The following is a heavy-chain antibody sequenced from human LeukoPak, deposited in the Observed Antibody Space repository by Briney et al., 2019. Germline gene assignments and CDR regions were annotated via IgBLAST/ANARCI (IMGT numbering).Heavy chain of an antibody. D-gene: IGHD2-2*01. CDR2: IIPIFGTA. J-gene: IGHJ3*02. Sequence: SVKVSCKASGYTFTSYGISWVRQAPGQGLEWMGGIIPIFGTANYAQKFQGRVTITTDESTSTAYMELSSLRSEDTAVYYCATTGYCSSTSCSLGAFDIWGQGTMVTVSS. CDR1: GYTFTSYG. V-gene: IGHV1-69*05. CDR3: ATTGYCSSTSCSLGAFDI.